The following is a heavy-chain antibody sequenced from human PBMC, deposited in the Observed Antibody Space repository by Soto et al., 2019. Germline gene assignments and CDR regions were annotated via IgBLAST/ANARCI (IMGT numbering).Heavy chain of an antibody. CDR2: VSYDGKYK. CDR1: GFTFHHYA. V-gene: IGHV3-30*03. CDR3: ARESEDLTSNFDY. J-gene: IGHJ4*02. Sequence: SLRLSCVASGFTFHHYAIDWVRQAPGKGLEWVAVVSYDGKYKDYAESVKGRFTISRDNAKNSLYLEMNSLRAEDTAVYYCARESEDLTSNFDYWGQGTLVTVSS.